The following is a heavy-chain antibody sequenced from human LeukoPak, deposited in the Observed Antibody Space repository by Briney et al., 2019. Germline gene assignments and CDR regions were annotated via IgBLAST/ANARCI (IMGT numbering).Heavy chain of an antibody. CDR2: ITGGGDLT. Sequence: GGSLRLSCAASGFTFSNYAMSWVRQAPGKGLEWLSSITGGGDLTYHADSVKGRFSISRDNAKSTLYLEMRGLSGEDTAVLAKGPLISSNYYMDVWGKGTSVTVSS. D-gene: IGHD3/OR15-3a*01. CDR3: GPLISSNYYMDV. CDR1: GFTFSNYA. J-gene: IGHJ6*03. V-gene: IGHV3-23*01.